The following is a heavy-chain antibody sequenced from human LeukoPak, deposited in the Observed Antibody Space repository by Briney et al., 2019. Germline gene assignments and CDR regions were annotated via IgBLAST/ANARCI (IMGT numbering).Heavy chain of an antibody. Sequence: PGGSLRLSCAASGFTFSSYWMHWVRQAPGKGLVWVSRIDTDGSFTSYADSVGGRFTVSRDNAKNTLYLQMSSLRAEDTAVYYCIRGTVGAPGNDYWGQGTLVTVSS. CDR3: IRGTVGAPGNDY. J-gene: IGHJ4*02. CDR1: GFTFSSYW. V-gene: IGHV3-74*01. CDR2: IDTDGSFT. D-gene: IGHD1-26*01.